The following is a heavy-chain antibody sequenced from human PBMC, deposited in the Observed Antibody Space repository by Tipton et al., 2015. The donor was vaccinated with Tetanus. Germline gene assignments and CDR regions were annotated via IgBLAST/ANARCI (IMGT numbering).Heavy chain of an antibody. J-gene: IGHJ4*02. Sequence: TLSLTCTVSGGSISSSSYYWGWIRQPPGKGLEWIGSIYYSGSTYYNPSLKSRVTISVDTSKNQFSLKLSSVTAADTAVYYCARTPNLSLAAAGTYYFDYWGQGTLVTVSS. CDR3: ARTPNLSLAAAGTYYFDY. CDR1: GGSISSSSYY. V-gene: IGHV4-39*07. D-gene: IGHD6-13*01. CDR2: IYYSGST.